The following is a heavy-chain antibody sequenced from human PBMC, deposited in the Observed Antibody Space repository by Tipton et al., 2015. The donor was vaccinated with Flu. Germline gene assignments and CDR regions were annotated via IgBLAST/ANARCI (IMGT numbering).Heavy chain of an antibody. Sequence: LRLSCTVSGVSVSSGSYYWGWIRQPPGKGLEWIGYIYYTGSTTYNPSLKSRVAISVDTSKNQFSLKLNSVTAADTAMYFCARDRLLVGRTLDPWGQGTLVTVSS. J-gene: IGHJ5*02. CDR3: ARDRLLVGRTLDP. V-gene: IGHV4-61*01. CDR1: GVSVSSGSYY. D-gene: IGHD2-8*02. CDR2: IYYTGST.